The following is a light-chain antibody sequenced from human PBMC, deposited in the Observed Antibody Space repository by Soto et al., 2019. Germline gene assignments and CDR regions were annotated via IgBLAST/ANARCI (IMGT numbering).Light chain of an antibody. CDR1: SSGVENYNL. Sequence: QSALTQPASVSGSPGQSITLSCTRASSGVENYNLVSWYQHHPGKAPKLIIYEGSQRPSGVSDRFSGSKSGNTASLTSSGLQDEDEADYYCSSYAGGVVFGGGTKLTVL. CDR2: EGS. J-gene: IGLJ3*02. CDR3: SSYAGGVV. V-gene: IGLV2-23*01.